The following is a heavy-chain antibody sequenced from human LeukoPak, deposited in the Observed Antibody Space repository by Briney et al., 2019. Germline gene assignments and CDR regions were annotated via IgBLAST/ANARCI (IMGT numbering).Heavy chain of an antibody. V-gene: IGHV4-59*01. CDR2: IYYSGST. CDR3: ARHYYDSSGYYKEGTDI. J-gene: IGHJ3*02. D-gene: IGHD3-22*01. CDR1: GGSISSYY. Sequence: SETLSLTCTVSGGSISSYYWSWIRQPPGKGLEWIGYIYYSGSTNYNPSLKSRVTISVDTSKNQSSLKLSSVTAADTAVYYCARHYYDSSGYYKEGTDIWGQGTMVTVSS.